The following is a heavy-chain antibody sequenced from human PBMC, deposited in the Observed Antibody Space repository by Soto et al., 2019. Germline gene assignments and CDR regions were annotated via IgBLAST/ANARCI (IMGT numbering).Heavy chain of an antibody. CDR3: ARGSWGAAAALDY. D-gene: IGHD6-13*01. V-gene: IGHV3-48*02. J-gene: IGHJ4*02. CDR1: GFSFSDYG. Sequence: EVHLVESGGGLVQPGGSLRFSCAASGFSFSDYGMNWVRQAPGKGLEWVSYISSDRSSIRYADSVRGRFTISRDNAKNSLDLQMNTLTDEDTAVYYCARGSWGAAAALDYWGQGTLVTVSS. CDR2: ISSDRSSI.